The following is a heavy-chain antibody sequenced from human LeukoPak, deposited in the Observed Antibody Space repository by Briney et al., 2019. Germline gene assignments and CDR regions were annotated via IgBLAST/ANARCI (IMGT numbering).Heavy chain of an antibody. J-gene: IGHJ4*02. V-gene: IGHV3-21*01. CDR1: GFTFSSYS. CDR3: ARVSPIMDFDY. D-gene: IGHD2-2*03. Sequence: PGGSLSLSCAASGFTFSSYSMNCVRQAPGKGLEWVSSISSSSSYIYYTDSVKGRFTISRDNAKNSLYLQMNSLTAEHTAVYYCARVSPIMDFDYWGQGTLVTVSS. CDR2: ISSSSSYI.